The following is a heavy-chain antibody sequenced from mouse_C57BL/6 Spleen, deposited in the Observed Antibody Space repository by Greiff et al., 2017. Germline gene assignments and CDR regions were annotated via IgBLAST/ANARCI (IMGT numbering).Heavy chain of an antibody. V-gene: IGHV14-2*01. Sequence: EVQLQQSGAELVKPGASVKLSCTASGFNIKDYYMHWVKQRTEQGLEWIGRIDPEDGETKYAPKFPGKATITADNSSNTAYLQLIRLTSEDTAVYYCARSHYYCSSYVSYFDYWGQGTTLTVSS. D-gene: IGHD1-1*01. J-gene: IGHJ2*01. CDR2: IDPEDGET. CDR3: ARSHYYCSSYVSYFDY. CDR1: GFNIKDYY.